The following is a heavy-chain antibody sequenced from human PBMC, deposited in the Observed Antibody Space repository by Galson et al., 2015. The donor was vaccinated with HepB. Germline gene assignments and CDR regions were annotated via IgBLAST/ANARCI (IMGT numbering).Heavy chain of an antibody. CDR2: IRSTVYGGTT. CDR1: GFTFGDYA. D-gene: IGHD3-9*01. Sequence: SLRLSCAASGFTFGDYAMSWVRQAPGKGLEWVGFIRSTVYGGTTEYAASVKGRFTISRDDSKSVAYLRMISLKPEDTAVYYCTAFRDTSNYLFDYWGQGTLVTVSS. CDR3: TAFRDTSNYLFDY. V-gene: IGHV3-49*04. J-gene: IGHJ4*02.